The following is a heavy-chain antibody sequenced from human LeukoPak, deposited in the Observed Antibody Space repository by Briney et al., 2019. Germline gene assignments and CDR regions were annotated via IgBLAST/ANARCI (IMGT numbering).Heavy chain of an antibody. V-gene: IGHV3-7*03. CDR2: INLNGNEK. Sequence: ETLSLTCTVSGGSISSGGYYWSWIRQHPGKGLEWVANINLNGNEKYYVDSVKGRFTISRDNAKNSLYLQMDSLRAEDTAMYFCARVHSGITYRPGRTETAYFGMDVWGQGTTVTVSS. J-gene: IGHJ6*02. CDR1: GGSISSGGYY. CDR3: ARVHSGITYRPGRTETAYFGMDV. D-gene: IGHD1-1*01.